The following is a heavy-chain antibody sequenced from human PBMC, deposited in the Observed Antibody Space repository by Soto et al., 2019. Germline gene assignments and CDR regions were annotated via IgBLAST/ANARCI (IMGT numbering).Heavy chain of an antibody. CDR1: GGTFSSYA. CDR2: IIPIFGTA. V-gene: IGHV1-69*12. D-gene: IGHD1-1*01. J-gene: IGHJ6*02. CDR3: ARDVTTGTATYYYCGMAV. Sequence: QVQLVQSGAEVKKPGSSVKVSCKASGGTFSSYAISWVRQAPGQGLEWMGGIIPIFGTANYAQKFQGRVTITADESTSTAYMELSSLRSEDTAVYYCARDVTTGTATYYYCGMAVWGPGTTVTVSS.